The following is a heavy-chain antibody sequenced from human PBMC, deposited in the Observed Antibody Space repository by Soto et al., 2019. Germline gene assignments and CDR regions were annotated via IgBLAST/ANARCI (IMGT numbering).Heavy chain of an antibody. V-gene: IGHV2-5*02. J-gene: IGHJ5*02. CDR2: IYWDDDE. CDR1: GFSLSTSGVG. D-gene: IGHD6-19*01. CDR3: VHRAVNGDAWFDP. Sequence: QITLEESGPTLVKPTQTLTLTCTFSGFSLSTSGVGVGWIRQPPGKALESLALIYWDDDERFSPSLKSRRAITKDTSKNQVALTMADVDPMDTGTYYCVHRAVNGDAWFDPWGQGTLVTVSS.